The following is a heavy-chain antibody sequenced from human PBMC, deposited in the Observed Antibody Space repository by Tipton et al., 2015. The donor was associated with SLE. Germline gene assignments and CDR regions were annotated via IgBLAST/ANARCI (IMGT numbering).Heavy chain of an antibody. Sequence: LSCTVSGGSISNYYWSWIRQPPGKGLEWIGYIHNSGRTNYHPSLKSRVTMSVDTPKNQFSLKLTSVTAGDTAVYYCAREGGDIFGDAFDIWGRGTMVTVSS. CDR2: IHNSGRT. V-gene: IGHV4-59*01. J-gene: IGHJ3*02. D-gene: IGHD3-3*02. CDR3: AREGGDIFGDAFDI. CDR1: GGSISNYY.